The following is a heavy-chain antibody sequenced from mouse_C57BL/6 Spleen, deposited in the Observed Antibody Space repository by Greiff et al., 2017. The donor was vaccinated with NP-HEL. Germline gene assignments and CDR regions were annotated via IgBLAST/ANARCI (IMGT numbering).Heavy chain of an antibody. CDR2: INYDGSST. D-gene: IGHD3-2*02. CDR1: GFTFSDYY. V-gene: IGHV5-16*01. J-gene: IGHJ4*01. Sequence: EVKLMESEGGLVQPGSSMKLSCTASGFTFSDYYMAWVRQVPEKGLEWVANINYDGSSTYYLDSLKSRFIISRDNAKNILYLQMSSLKSEDTATYYCAREHSSGYDYAMDYWGQGTSVTVSS. CDR3: AREHSSGYDYAMDY.